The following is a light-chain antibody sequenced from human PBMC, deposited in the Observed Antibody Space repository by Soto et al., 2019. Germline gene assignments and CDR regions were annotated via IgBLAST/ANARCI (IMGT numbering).Light chain of an antibody. J-gene: IGLJ2*01. V-gene: IGLV2-14*01. CDR3: SSYTSSSTLVV. Sequence: SALTQPASVSGSPGQSITISCTGTSSDVGGYNYVSWYQQHPGKAPKLMIYDVSNRPSGVSNRFSGSKSGNTASLTISGLQAEDGADYYCSSYTSSSTLVVFGGGTKVTVL. CDR1: SSDVGGYNY. CDR2: DVS.